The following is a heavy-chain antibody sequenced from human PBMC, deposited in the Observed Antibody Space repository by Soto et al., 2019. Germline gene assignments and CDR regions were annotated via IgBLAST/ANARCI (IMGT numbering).Heavy chain of an antibody. D-gene: IGHD4-4*01. CDR2: IIPIFGTA. Sequence: QVQLVQSGAEVKKPGSSVKVSCKASGGTFSSYAISWVRQAPGQGLEWMGRIIPIFGTANYAQKFQGRVTITADESTSTAYMELCSLRSEDTAVYYCARSRGYTVTTKGIFDYWGQGTLVTVSS. CDR3: ARSRGYTVTTKGIFDY. J-gene: IGHJ4*02. CDR1: GGTFSSYA. V-gene: IGHV1-69*18.